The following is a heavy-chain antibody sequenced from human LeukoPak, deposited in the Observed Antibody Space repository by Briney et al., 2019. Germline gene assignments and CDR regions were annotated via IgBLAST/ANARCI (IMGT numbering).Heavy chain of an antibody. J-gene: IGHJ6*04. CDR3: ARDNGEWKVAGGMDV. D-gene: IGHD4-17*01. CDR1: GFTFTSYG. V-gene: IGHV4-4*02. CDR2: IYHSGST. Sequence: PGRSLRLSCAASGFTFTSYGMHWVRQPPGKGLEWIGEIYHSGSTNYNPSLKSRVTISVDKSKNQFSLKLSSVTAADTAVYYCARDNGEWKVAGGMDVWGKGTTVTVTS.